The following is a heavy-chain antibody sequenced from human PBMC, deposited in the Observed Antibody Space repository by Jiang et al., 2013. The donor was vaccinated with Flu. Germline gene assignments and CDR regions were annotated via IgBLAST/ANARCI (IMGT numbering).Heavy chain of an antibody. CDR3: ARDLGSSYGMDV. Sequence: SGAEVKEPGASVKVSCKTSGYTFTSYAISWVRQAPGQGLEWMGGIIPIFGTANYAQKFQGRVTITADESTSTAYMELSSLRSEDTAVYYCARDLGSSYGMDVWGQGTTVTVSS. CDR1: GYTFTSYA. V-gene: IGHV1-69*13. CDR2: IIPIFGTA. D-gene: IGHD3-10*01. J-gene: IGHJ6*02.